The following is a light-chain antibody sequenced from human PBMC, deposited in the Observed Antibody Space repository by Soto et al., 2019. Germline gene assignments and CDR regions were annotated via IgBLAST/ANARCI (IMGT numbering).Light chain of an antibody. Sequence: QSVLTQPPSVSGAPGQRVTISCTGSSSNIGAGYDVHWYQQLPGTAPKLLIYANSNRPSGVPDRFSGSRSGTSASLAITGLQAEDEADYYCQSRGIFGGGTKLTVL. CDR3: QSRGI. CDR1: SSNIGAGYD. V-gene: IGLV1-40*01. J-gene: IGLJ2*01. CDR2: ANS.